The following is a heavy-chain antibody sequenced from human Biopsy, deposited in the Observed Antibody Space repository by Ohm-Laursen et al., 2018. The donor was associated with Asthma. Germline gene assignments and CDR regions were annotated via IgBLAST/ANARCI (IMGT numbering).Heavy chain of an antibody. D-gene: IGHD3-22*01. V-gene: IGHV1-69*04. CDR3: ARSYDTDSYPVLVLDY. CDR2: ILTKFDIT. Sequence: SVKVSCKASGGSFSNFAFSWVRQAPGHGLEWMGTILTKFDITSYAEKFQGRVTITADKSTSTTYMELSRLRSEDTAVYYCARSYDTDSYPVLVLDYWDQGTLVTVSS. J-gene: IGHJ4*02. CDR1: GGSFSNFA.